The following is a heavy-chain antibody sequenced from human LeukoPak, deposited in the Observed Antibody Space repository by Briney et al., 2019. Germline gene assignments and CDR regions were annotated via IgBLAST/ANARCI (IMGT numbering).Heavy chain of an antibody. CDR3: ARQKGPANWFDP. J-gene: IGHJ5*02. Sequence: PSETLSLTCTVSGGSISNYYWNWIRQPPGKGLGWIGYIYYSGTTIHNPSLKSRVTISVDTAKDQFSLKLSSVTAADTAIYYCARQKGPANWFDPWGQGILVTVSS. CDR1: GGSISNYY. CDR2: IYYSGTT. V-gene: IGHV4-59*08.